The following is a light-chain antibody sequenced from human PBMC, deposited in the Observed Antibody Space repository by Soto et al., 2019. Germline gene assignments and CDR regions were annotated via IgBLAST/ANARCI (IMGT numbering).Light chain of an antibody. CDR1: QSVSSN. CDR3: QQYESFSPYT. V-gene: IGKV3-15*01. Sequence: EIVMTQSPATLSVSPGERATLSCRASQSVSSNLAWYQQKPGQAPRLLIYGASTRATGIPARFSGSGSGTEFTLTISSLQSEDFGTYYCQQYESFSPYTFGRGTRLEIK. J-gene: IGKJ2*01. CDR2: GAS.